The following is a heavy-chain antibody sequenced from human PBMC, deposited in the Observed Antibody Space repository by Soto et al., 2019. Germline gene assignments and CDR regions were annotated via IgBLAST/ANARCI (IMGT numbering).Heavy chain of an antibody. Sequence: QVQLVQSGAEVKKPGASVKVSCKASGYTFTSYYMHWVRQAPGQGLEWMGIINPSGGSTSYAQKFQGRVTMTRDTSTSTVYMELSSLRSEDTAVYYCARALLFGGQRNDVFDIWGQGTMVTVSS. V-gene: IGHV1-46*03. CDR1: GYTFTSYY. CDR2: INPSGGST. J-gene: IGHJ3*02. D-gene: IGHD3-3*01. CDR3: ARALLFGGQRNDVFDI.